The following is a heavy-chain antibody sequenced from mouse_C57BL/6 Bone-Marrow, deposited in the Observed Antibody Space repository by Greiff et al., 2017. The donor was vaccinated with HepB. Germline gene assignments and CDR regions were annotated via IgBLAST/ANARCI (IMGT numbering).Heavy chain of an antibody. V-gene: IGHV1-15*01. CDR2: IDTETGGT. Sequence: QVQLQQSGAELVRPGASVTLSCKASGYTFTDYEMHWVKQTPVHGLEWIGAIDTETGGTAYNQKFKGKAILTADKSPSTAYMELRSLTSADSAVYCCTTVGGYYFAFWGRGTGLTVSS. CDR1: GYTFTDYE. D-gene: IGHD1-1*01. J-gene: IGHJ2*03. CDR3: TTVGGYYFAF.